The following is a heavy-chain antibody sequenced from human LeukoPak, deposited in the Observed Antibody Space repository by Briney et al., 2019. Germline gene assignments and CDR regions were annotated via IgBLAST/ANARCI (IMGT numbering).Heavy chain of an antibody. V-gene: IGHV1-46*01. D-gene: IGHD3-10*01. Sequence: ASVKVSCKASGYTFSDYYMHWVRQAPGQGLEWMGIINPSGDSPTYAQKFQGRVTMTRNTSISTAYMELSSLRSEDTAVYYCASELYGSGSYYMDYWGQGTLVTVSS. CDR1: GYTFSDYY. J-gene: IGHJ4*02. CDR2: INPSGDSP. CDR3: ASELYGSGSYYMDY.